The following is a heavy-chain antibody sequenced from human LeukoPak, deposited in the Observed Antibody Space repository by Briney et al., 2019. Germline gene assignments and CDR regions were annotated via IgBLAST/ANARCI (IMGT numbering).Heavy chain of an antibody. CDR3: ARDESGSFGGLDY. CDR2: IYYSGST. D-gene: IGHD1-26*01. J-gene: IGHJ4*02. V-gene: IGHV4-59*01. Sequence: SETLSLTCTVSGDSISSYYWSWIRQPPGKGLEWIGYIYYSGSTNYNPSLKSRVTISVDTSKNQFSVKLSSVTAADTAVYYCARDESGSFGGLDYWGQGTLVTVSS. CDR1: GDSISSYY.